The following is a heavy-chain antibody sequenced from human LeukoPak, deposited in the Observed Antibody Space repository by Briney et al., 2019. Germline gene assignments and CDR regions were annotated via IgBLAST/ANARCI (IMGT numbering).Heavy chain of an antibody. CDR3: AHTLSMRRGVPKGAFDV. Sequence: SGPTLVNLTETRTLTCSFYGFLLTPTGVGVGWVRQPPGKCLEWLALIYWYDDNRISPSLSSRLTFTKDTSKNQLVLTMTHMDPADTGTYYCAHTLSMRRGVPKGAFDVWGQGTMVTVSS. D-gene: IGHD3-10*01. J-gene: IGHJ3*01. CDR1: GFLLTPTGVG. CDR2: IYWYDDN. V-gene: IGHV2-5*01.